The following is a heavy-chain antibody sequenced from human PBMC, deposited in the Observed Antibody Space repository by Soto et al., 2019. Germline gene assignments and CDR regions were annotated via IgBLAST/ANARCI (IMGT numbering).Heavy chain of an antibody. Sequence: QVQLVESGGGEVQPGRSLTISCAASGFTFSTYGMHWVRQTPGKGLEWVAVISYDGTNKFYSDSVKGRFTISRDNFKNTPTLQMNGLGADDPAVYSCAKDLQSYGDYDYYCYGMDVWGLGTRVTVSS. J-gene: IGHJ6*02. CDR1: GFTFSTYG. CDR2: ISYDGTNK. CDR3: AKDLQSYGDYDYYCYGMDV. D-gene: IGHD4-17*01. V-gene: IGHV3-30*18.